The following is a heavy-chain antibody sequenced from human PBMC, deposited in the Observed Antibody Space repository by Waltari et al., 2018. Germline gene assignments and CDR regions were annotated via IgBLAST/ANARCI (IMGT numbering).Heavy chain of an antibody. CDR1: GGSIDSDTYY. J-gene: IGHJ3*02. V-gene: IGHV4-39*07. CDR2: FYYGGST. CDR3: ARLGYCSSTSCYTTFFDAFDI. Sequence: QLQLQESGPGLVKPSETLSLTCSVSGGSIDSDTYYWGRIRQPPGKGLEWIGSFYYGGSTYYNPSLKSRVTISVHTSKSQFSLNLTSVTAADTALYFCARLGYCSSTSCYTTFFDAFDIWGQGTMVTVSS. D-gene: IGHD2-2*02.